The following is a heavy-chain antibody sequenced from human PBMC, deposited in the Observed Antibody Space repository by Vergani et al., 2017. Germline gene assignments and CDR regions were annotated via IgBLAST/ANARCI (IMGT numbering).Heavy chain of an antibody. CDR1: GFTFGDYY. CDR3: ARISGGSAPYLHY. CDR2: IKRDGTET. Sequence: EVHLEESGGGLVQPGGSLRLSCAASGFTFGDYYMAWIRLAPGKGRDWVASIKRDGTETFYVDSVKGRFTISRDNAKTTLYLQMNSLRDEDRGVYYCARISGGSAPYLHYWGQGTLVTVAS. V-gene: IGHV3-7*01. J-gene: IGHJ1*01. D-gene: IGHD2-15*01.